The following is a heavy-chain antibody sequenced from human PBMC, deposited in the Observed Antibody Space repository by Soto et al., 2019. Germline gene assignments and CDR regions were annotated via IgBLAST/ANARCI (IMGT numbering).Heavy chain of an antibody. CDR2: ISSSSSYT. CDR3: ARGSEIYGMDV. J-gene: IGHJ6*02. V-gene: IGHV3-11*06. CDR1: GFTFSDYY. Sequence: PGGSLRLSCAASGFTFSDYYMSWIRQAPGKGLEWVSYISSSSSYTNYADSVKGRFTISRDNAKNSLYLQMNSLRAEDTAVYYCARGSEIYGMDVWGQGTTVTVSS.